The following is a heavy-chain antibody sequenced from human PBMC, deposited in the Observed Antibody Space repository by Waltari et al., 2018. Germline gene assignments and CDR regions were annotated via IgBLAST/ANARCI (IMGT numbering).Heavy chain of an antibody. Sequence: QVQLQESGPGLVKPSETLSLTCTVSGYSISSGSYWGWLRQPPGKGLEWIGSIYNSGSTYYNPSLKSRVTISVDTSKNQFSLKLSSVTAADTAVYYCATKNHYDSSGYAFDYWGQGTLVTVSS. CDR3: ATKNHYDSSGYAFDY. V-gene: IGHV4-38-2*02. CDR2: IYNSGST. J-gene: IGHJ4*02. CDR1: GYSISSGSY. D-gene: IGHD3-22*01.